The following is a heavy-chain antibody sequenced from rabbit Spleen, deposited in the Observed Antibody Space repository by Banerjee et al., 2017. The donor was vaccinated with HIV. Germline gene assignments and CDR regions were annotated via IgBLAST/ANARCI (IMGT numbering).Heavy chain of an antibody. CDR2: INTYTGKP. V-gene: IGHV1S45*01. Sequence: QEHLVESGGGLVQPEGSLALTCKASGFSFSSSDYICWVRQAPGKGLEWIACINTYTGKPVYATWAKGRFTISRTSSTTVTLQMTSLTAADTATYFCVRDQAGDAGYGPYYFNLWGPGTLVTVS. CDR1: GFSFSSSDY. J-gene: IGHJ4*01. CDR3: VRDQAGDAGYGPYYFNL. D-gene: IGHD4-2*01.